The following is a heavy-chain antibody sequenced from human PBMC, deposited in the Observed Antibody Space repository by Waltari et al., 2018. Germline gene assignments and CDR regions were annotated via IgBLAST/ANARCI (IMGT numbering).Heavy chain of an antibody. J-gene: IGHJ4*02. CDR3: ATALWFGEASYFDY. D-gene: IGHD3-10*01. CDR2: VEPEDGET. Sequence: QVQLVQSGAAVKQPGASVKVSCKVSGYTLTELSMHWVRQAPGKGLEWMGGVEPEDGETIYAQKFQGRVTMTEDTSTDTAYMELSSLRSEDTAVYYCATALWFGEASYFDYWGQGTLVTVSS. CDR1: GYTLTELS. V-gene: IGHV1-24*01.